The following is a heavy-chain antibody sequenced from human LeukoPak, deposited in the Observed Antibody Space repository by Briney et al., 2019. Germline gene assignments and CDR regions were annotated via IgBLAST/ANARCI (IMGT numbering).Heavy chain of an antibody. J-gene: IGHJ6*02. Sequence: GGSLRLSCAASGFTFSVCAMTWVRQAPGKGLEWVSSIGSDDNKHYSESVKGRFAISRDNSKKTLFLQMSSLRAEDTAVYYCAKDLHYYVAIYAWGRGTTVTVSS. CDR1: GFTFSVCA. CDR2: IGSDDNK. D-gene: IGHD3-10*02. CDR3: AKDLHYYVAIYA. V-gene: IGHV3-23*01.